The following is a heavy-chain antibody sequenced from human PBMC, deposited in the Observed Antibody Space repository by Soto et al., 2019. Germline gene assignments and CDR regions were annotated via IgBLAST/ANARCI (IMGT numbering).Heavy chain of an antibody. Sequence: QVQLQQSGPGLLKPSQTLSLTCAISGDSVTSNGVAWNWIRQSPSRGLEWLGRTDYRSYWYTDYAVSVKSRIRINPDTSKNQFSLQLNSLTPEDTAMYYCARGRNSAFDIWGQGTIVTVSS. J-gene: IGHJ3*02. V-gene: IGHV6-1*01. CDR1: GDSVTSNGVA. CDR3: ARGRNSAFDI. D-gene: IGHD2-21*01. CDR2: TDYRSYWYT.